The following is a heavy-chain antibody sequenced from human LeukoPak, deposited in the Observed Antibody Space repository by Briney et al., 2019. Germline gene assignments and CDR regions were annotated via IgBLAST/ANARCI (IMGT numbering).Heavy chain of an antibody. CDR2: VYHSGST. CDR3: ARVGIDSGSFADLDY. V-gene: IGHV4-38-2*02. D-gene: IGHD1-26*01. Sequence: SETLSLTCTVSDFSVSSDYYWGWIRQPPGKGLEWIGSVYHSGSTYYNPSLKSRVTISVDTSKNQFSLKLNSVTAADTAVYFCARVGIDSGSFADLDYWGQGTLVTVSS. J-gene: IGHJ4*02. CDR1: DFSVSSDYY.